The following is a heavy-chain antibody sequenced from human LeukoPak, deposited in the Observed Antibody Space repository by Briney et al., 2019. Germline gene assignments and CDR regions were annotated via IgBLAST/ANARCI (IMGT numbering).Heavy chain of an antibody. D-gene: IGHD1-14*01. CDR3: ARHPPYTRYGMDV. CDR1: GGSISSYY. J-gene: IGHJ6*02. CDR2: IYYSGST. V-gene: IGHV4-59*08. Sequence: SETLSLTCSVSGGSISSYYWSWIRQPPEKGLEWIGYIYYSGSTNYNPSLKSRVTISVDTSKNQFSLELSSVTAADTAIYYCARHPPYTRYGMDVWGQGTTVTVSS.